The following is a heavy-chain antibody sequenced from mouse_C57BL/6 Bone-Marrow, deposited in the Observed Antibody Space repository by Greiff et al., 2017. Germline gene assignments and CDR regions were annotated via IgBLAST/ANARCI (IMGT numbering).Heavy chain of an antibody. V-gene: IGHV5-4*01. CDR1: GFTFSSYA. CDR3: ARVMGPWFAY. Sequence: DVHLVESGGGLVKPGGSLTLSCAASGFTFSSYAMSWVRPTPEKRLEWVATISDGGSYTYYPANVKGRFTISRDNAKNNLYLQMSHLKSEDTAMYYCARVMGPWFAYWGQGTLVTVSA. CDR2: ISDGGSYT. J-gene: IGHJ3*01. D-gene: IGHD2-3*01.